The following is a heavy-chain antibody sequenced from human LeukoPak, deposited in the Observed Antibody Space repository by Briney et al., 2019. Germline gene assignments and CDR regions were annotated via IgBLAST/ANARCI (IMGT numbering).Heavy chain of an antibody. V-gene: IGHV4-39*01. Sequence: SDTLSLTCTVSGCSISSSGYYWGWLRQPPGIELKWFGSIYYSGSTYYNTSLKSRVIISVDTSKNQFSLKLSSVTAADTAVYYCARLPNDYDYVWGSYRYTSYYMDVWGKGTTVTVSS. CDR3: ARLPNDYDYVWGSYRYTSYYMDV. CDR1: GCSISSSGYY. CDR2: IYYSGST. J-gene: IGHJ6*03. D-gene: IGHD3-16*02.